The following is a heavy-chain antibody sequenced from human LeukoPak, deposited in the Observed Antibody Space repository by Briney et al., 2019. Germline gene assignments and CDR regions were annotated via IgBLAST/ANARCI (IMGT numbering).Heavy chain of an antibody. V-gene: IGHV3-66*01. Sequence: GGSLRLSCAASGFTVNSKYMSWVRQAPGKGLEWVSVIYSGGTTYYADSVKGRFTISRDNSKNTLYLQMNSLRAEDTAVYYCARDLSASGSDYYPLGYWGQGTLVTVSS. CDR1: GFTVNSKY. CDR2: IYSGGTT. D-gene: IGHD3-22*01. CDR3: ARDLSASGSDYYPLGY. J-gene: IGHJ4*02.